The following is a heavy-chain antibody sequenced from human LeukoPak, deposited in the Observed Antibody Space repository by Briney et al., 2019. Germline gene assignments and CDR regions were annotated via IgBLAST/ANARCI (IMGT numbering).Heavy chain of an antibody. D-gene: IGHD3-10*01. V-gene: IGHV4-4*09. CDR3: ARIGVRSVIIFGVFDY. CDR1: GGSISSYY. CDR2: IYTSGST. J-gene: IGHJ4*02. Sequence: SETLSLTCTVSGGSISSYYWSWIRQPPGKGLEWIGYIYTSGSTNYNPSLKSRVTISVDTSKNQFSLKLSSVTATDTAVYYCARIGVRSVIIFGVFDYWGQGIRVTVSS.